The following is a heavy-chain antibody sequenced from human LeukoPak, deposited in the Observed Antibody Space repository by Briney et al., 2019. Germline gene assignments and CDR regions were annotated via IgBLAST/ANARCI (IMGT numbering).Heavy chain of an antibody. Sequence: GGSLRLSCAASGFTFSSYWMHWVRQAPGKGLVWVSRINSDGSSTSYADSVKGRFTISRDNSKNTLYLQMNSLRAEDTAVYYCAKDLGLLWFGESYGMDVWGQGTTVTVSS. CDR1: GFTFSSYW. CDR2: INSDGSST. V-gene: IGHV3-74*01. CDR3: AKDLGLLWFGESYGMDV. D-gene: IGHD3-10*01. J-gene: IGHJ6*02.